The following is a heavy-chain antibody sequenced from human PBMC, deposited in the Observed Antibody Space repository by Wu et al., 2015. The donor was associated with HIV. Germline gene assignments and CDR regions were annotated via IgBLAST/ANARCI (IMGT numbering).Heavy chain of an antibody. V-gene: IGHV1-69*13. CDR3: ARSPAGDSSDSYPPVGAFDI. CDR1: GGTFNNYA. CDR2: VIPMFGKT. D-gene: IGHD3-22*01. Sequence: QVQLVQSGAEVKKPGSSVKVSCKASGGTFNNYAISWVRQAPGQGLEWMGRVIPMFGKTNYAQKFQGRVTITADESTSTTYMELSTLTSEDTAVYYCARSPAGDSSDSYPPVGAFDIWGQGTMVTVSS. J-gene: IGHJ3*02.